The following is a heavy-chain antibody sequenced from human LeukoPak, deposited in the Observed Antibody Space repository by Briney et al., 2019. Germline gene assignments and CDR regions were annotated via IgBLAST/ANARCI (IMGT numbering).Heavy chain of an antibody. Sequence: GGSLRLSCAASGFTFSSYGMHWVRQAPGKGLEWVAFIRYDGSNKYYADSVKGRFTISWDNAKNSLYLQMNSLRAEDTAKYYCAKYSQLLSGYYFDFWGQGTLVTVSS. CDR3: AKYSQLLSGYYFDF. CDR2: IRYDGSNK. V-gene: IGHV3-30*02. CDR1: GFTFSSYG. D-gene: IGHD2-2*01. J-gene: IGHJ4*02.